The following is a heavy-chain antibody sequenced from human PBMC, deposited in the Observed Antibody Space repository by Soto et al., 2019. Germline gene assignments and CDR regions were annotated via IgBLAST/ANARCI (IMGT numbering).Heavy chain of an antibody. CDR1: EFTFSGRS. V-gene: IGHV3-74*01. J-gene: IGHJ6*03. CDR3: ARGWFGPDV. Sequence: EVQLVESGGGLVQPGGSLRLSCAASEFTFSGRSVHWVRQAPGKGLVWVSGIDKVGTDSTYADSVKGRFTSSRDNAKNTVYLQMTSRRVEGTAVYYCARGWFGPDVWGKGTTVTVSS. D-gene: IGHD3-10*01. CDR2: IDKVGTDS.